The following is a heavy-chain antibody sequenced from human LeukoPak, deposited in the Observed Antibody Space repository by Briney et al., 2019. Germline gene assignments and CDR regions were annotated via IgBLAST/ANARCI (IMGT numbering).Heavy chain of an antibody. CDR1: GGSISSGGYS. D-gene: IGHD3-10*01. J-gene: IGHJ4*02. Sequence: SETLSLTCAVSGGSISSGGYSWSWIRQPPGKGLEWIGYIYHSGSTYYNPSLKSRVTISVDRSRNQFSLKLSSVTAADTAVYYCARDGYGSGSWYYFDYWGQGTLVIVSS. V-gene: IGHV4-30-2*01. CDR2: IYHSGST. CDR3: ARDGYGSGSWYYFDY.